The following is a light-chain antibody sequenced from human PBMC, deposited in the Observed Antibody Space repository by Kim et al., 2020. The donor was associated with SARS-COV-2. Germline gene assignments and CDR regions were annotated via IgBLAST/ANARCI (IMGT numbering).Light chain of an antibody. V-gene: IGLV6-57*03. CDR1: SGNIAESY. J-gene: IGLJ2*01. CDR3: QSYDISNVI. Sequence: GNPLIISCTRTSGNIAESYVQWYQQLPGSAPTIVIYEESERPSGVPERFSGSSDTSSSSASLTISGLKTEDEADYYCQSYDISNVIFGGGTQLTVL. CDR2: EES.